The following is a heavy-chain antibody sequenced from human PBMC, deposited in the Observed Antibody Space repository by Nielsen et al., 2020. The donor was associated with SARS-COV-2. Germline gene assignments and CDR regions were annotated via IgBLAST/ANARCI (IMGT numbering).Heavy chain of an antibody. CDR3: AREGSGSYYYGMDV. J-gene: IGHJ6*02. CDR1: GFTFSSYA. Sequence: GESLKISCAASGFTFSSYAMHWVRQAPGKGLEWVAVISYDGSNKYYADSVKGRFTISRDNSKNTLYLQMNSLRAEDTAVYYCAREGSGSYYYGMDVWGQGTLVTVSS. D-gene: IGHD3-10*01. V-gene: IGHV3-30*04. CDR2: ISYDGSNK.